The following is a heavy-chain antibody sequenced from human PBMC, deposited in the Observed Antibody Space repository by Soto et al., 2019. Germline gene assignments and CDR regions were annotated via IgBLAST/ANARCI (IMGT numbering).Heavy chain of an antibody. CDR2: ISSSSSYI. Sequence: EVQLVESGGGLVKPGGSLRLSCAASGFTFSSYSMNWVRQAPGKGLEWVSSISSSSSYIYYADSVKGRCTISRDNAKNSLYLQMNSLRAEDTAVYYCASIISVSVVPAATAPGDYWGQGTLVTVSS. CDR1: GFTFSSYS. D-gene: IGHD2-2*01. J-gene: IGHJ4*02. V-gene: IGHV3-21*01. CDR3: ASIISVSVVPAATAPGDY.